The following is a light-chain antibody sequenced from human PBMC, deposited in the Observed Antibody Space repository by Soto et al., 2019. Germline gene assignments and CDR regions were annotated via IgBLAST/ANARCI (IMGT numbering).Light chain of an antibody. J-gene: IGKJ1*01. V-gene: IGKV1-5*03. CDR2: KAS. CDR3: QQYNSYPWT. Sequence: DIQMTQSPSTLSASVGDRVTITCRASQSISSWLAWYQQKPGKAPKLLIYKASSLESGLPSRFSVSGSGTEFTLTISSLQPDDFATYYFQQYNSYPWTFGQATKVEIK. CDR1: QSISSW.